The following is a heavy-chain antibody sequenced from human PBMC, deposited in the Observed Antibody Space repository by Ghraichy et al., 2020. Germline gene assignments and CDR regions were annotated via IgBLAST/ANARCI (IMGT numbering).Heavy chain of an antibody. Sequence: ALRLSCAASGFTFDDYAMHWVRQAPGKGLEWVSGISWNSGSIGYADSVKGRFTISRDNAKNSLYLQMNSLRAEDTALYYCAKDLYSSSRGIDYWGQGTLVTVSS. V-gene: IGHV3-9*01. CDR3: AKDLYSSSRGIDY. J-gene: IGHJ4*02. CDR2: ISWNSGSI. CDR1: GFTFDDYA. D-gene: IGHD6-6*01.